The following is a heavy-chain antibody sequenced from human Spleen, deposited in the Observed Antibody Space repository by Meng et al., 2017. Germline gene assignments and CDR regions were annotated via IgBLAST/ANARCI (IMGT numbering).Heavy chain of an antibody. CDR3: ARESDFPGQQLVPSLDY. CDR1: GFTFSNAW. D-gene: IGHD6-13*01. J-gene: IGHJ4*02. V-gene: IGHV3-30*03. Sequence: GESLKISCAASGFTFSNAWMTWVRQAPGKGLEWVAVISYDGSNKYFADSVKGRFTISRDNSKNTLYLQMNSLRAEDTAVYYCARESDFPGQQLVPSLDYWGQGTLVTVSS. CDR2: ISYDGSNK.